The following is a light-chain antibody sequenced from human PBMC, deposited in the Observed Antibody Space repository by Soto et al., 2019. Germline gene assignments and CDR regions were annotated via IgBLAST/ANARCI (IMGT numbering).Light chain of an antibody. V-gene: IGKV3-20*01. J-gene: IGKJ2*01. CDR1: QSVYSNY. CDR3: KQYDSSCRYT. Sequence: EIVLTQSPGTLSLSPGERATLSCRASQSVYSNYLAGYQQKPGQAPRLLIYGASSRATGIPDRFSGSGSGTDFTLTISRLEPEDFALYYCKQYDSSCRYTFGQGTKLEIK. CDR2: GAS.